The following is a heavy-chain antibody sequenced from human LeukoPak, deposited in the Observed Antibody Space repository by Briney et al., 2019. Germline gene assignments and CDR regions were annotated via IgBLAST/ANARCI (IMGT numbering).Heavy chain of an antibody. CDR3: ARSGIAAATGYYYYGMDV. J-gene: IGHJ6*02. D-gene: IGHD6-25*01. CDR2: IIPILGIA. CDR1: VATFTTYA. Sequence: PVRLSCTPSVATFTTYAISWVRQAPGQGLECMGRIIPILGIANYAQKLQGRVTITADKSTSTAYLALSSLRSEDTAVYYCARSGIAAATGYYYYGMDVWGHGTPVTVSS. V-gene: IGHV1-69*04.